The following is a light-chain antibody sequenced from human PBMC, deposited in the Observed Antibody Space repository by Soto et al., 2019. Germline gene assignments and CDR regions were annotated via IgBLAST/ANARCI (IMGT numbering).Light chain of an antibody. J-gene: IGKJ1*01. V-gene: IGKV1-5*03. CDR2: QAS. CDR1: QSISSW. CDR3: QQYLNSPWT. Sequence: DVQMTQSPSTLSASVGDRLTITCRASQSISSWLAWYQQKPGKAPKILIYQASNLESGVPSRFSGSGSGTEFTLTISSLQPDDFASYYCQQYLNSPWTFGQGTKVEIK.